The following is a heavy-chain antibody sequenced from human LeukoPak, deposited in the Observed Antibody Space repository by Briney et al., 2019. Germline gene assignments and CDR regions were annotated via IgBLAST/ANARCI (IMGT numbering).Heavy chain of an antibody. V-gene: IGHV3-15*01. CDR2: IKSKADGGTT. D-gene: IGHD3-10*01. CDR3: TTGSD. CDR1: GFTLGSYA. J-gene: IGHJ4*02. Sequence: GPSLRLAWATAGFTLGSYAMGWVRQAAGEGLEWVGRIKSKADGGTTDYAGPVKGRFTIPRDDSKTTLYLQMNSLKTGDTAVYYCTTGSDWGQGTLVTVSS.